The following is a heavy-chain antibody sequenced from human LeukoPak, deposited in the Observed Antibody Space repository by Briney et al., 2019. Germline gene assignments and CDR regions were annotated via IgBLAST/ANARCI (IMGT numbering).Heavy chain of an antibody. CDR1: GGSFSGYY. D-gene: IGHD3-10*01. CDR2: INHSGST. CDR3: ARDLGNTMVRGDNWFDP. J-gene: IGHJ5*02. Sequence: SETLSLTCAVYGGSFSGYYWSWIRQPPGKGLEWIGEINHSGSTNYNPSLKSRVTISVDTSKNQFSLKLSSVTAADTAVYYCARDLGNTMVRGDNWFDPWGQGTLVTVSS. V-gene: IGHV4-34*01.